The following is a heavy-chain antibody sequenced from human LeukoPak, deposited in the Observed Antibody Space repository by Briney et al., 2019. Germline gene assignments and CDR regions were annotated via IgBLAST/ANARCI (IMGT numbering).Heavy chain of an antibody. D-gene: IGHD3-3*01. CDR2: INHSGST. J-gene: IGHJ5*02. CDR3: ARAGITIFGVVTKVNWFDP. Sequence: PSETLSLTCAVYGGSFSGYYWSWIRQPLGKGLEWIGEINHSGSTNYNPSLKSRVTISVDTSKNQFSLKLSSVTAADTAVYYCARAGITIFGVVTKVNWFDPWGQGTLVTVSS. CDR1: GGSFSGYY. V-gene: IGHV4-34*01.